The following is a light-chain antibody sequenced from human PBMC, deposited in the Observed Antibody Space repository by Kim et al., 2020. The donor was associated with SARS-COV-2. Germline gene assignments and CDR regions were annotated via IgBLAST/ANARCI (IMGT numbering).Light chain of an antibody. Sequence: QSALTQPVSVSGSLGQSITISCTGTSSDVDGYNYVSWYQHHPGKAPKLMIFDVSKRPSGISNRFPGSKSGSTASLTISGLQAEDEADYYCTSYSRTNTLVVFGGGTKLTVL. CDR3: TSYSRTNTLVV. V-gene: IGLV2-14*03. CDR2: DVS. J-gene: IGLJ2*01. CDR1: SSDVDGYNY.